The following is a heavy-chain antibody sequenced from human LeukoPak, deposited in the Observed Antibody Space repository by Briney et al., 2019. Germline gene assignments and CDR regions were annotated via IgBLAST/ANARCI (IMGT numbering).Heavy chain of an antibody. Sequence: SETLSLTCAVYGGSFSGYYWSWIRQPPGKGLEWIGEINHSGSTNYNPSLKSRVTISVDTSKNQFSLKLSSVTAADTAVYYCARIGYCSSTSCLAHCYYYMDVWGKGTTVTVSS. D-gene: IGHD2-2*01. CDR2: INHSGST. V-gene: IGHV4-34*01. J-gene: IGHJ6*03. CDR1: GGSFSGYY. CDR3: ARIGYCSSTSCLAHCYYYMDV.